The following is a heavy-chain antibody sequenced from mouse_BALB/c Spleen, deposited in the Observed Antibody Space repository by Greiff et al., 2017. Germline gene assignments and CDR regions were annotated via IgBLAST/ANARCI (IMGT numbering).Heavy chain of an antibody. D-gene: IGHD2-1*01. Sequence: EVKLQESGPSLVKPSQTLSLTCSVTGDSITSGYWNWIRKFPGNKLEYMGYISYSGSTYYNPSLKSRISITRDTSKNQYYLQLNSVTTEDTATYYCARWGLYYGNSYFDYWGQGTTLTVSS. V-gene: IGHV3-8*02. J-gene: IGHJ2*01. CDR2: ISYSGST. CDR3: ARWGLYYGNSYFDY. CDR1: GDSITSGY.